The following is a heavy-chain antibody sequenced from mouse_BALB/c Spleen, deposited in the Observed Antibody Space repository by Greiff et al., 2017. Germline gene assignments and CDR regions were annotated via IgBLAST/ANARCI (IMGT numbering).Heavy chain of an antibody. Sequence: QVQLQQSGAELVRPGASVTLSCKASGYRFTDYEMHWVKQTPVHGLEWIGAIDPETGGTAYNQKFKGKATLTADKSSSTAYMELRSLTSEDSAVYYCTRFDGNYGAWFAYWGQGTLVTVSA. CDR1: GYRFTDYE. J-gene: IGHJ3*01. CDR3: TRFDGNYGAWFAY. D-gene: IGHD2-1*01. V-gene: IGHV1-15*01. CDR2: IDPETGGT.